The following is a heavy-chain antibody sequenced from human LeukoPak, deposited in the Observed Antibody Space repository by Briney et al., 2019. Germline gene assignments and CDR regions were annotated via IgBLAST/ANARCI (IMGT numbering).Heavy chain of an antibody. CDR2: IYYSGST. V-gene: IGHV4-59*01. J-gene: IGHJ5*02. D-gene: IGHD3-22*01. CDR3: ASSYYDSSGYYYGFDP. Sequence: TLSLTCTVSGGSISRYYWSWIRQPPGKGLEWIGYIYYSGSTIYNPSLKSRVTISVDTSKNQFSLKLSSVTAADTAVYYCASSYYDSSGYYYGFDPWGQGTLVTVSS. CDR1: GGSISRYY.